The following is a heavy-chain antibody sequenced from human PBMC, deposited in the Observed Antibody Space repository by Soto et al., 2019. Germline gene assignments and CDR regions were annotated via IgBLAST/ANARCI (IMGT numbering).Heavy chain of an antibody. Sequence: PSETLSLTCTVSGGSIISYYWSWILQPPGKGLEWIGYIYYSGSTNYNPSLKSRVTISVDTSKNQFSLKLSSVTAADTALYYCVGVQDYWAQGTLATVSS. J-gene: IGHJ1*01. D-gene: IGHD1-1*01. CDR1: GGSIISYY. V-gene: IGHV4-59*12. CDR2: IYYSGST. CDR3: VGVQDY.